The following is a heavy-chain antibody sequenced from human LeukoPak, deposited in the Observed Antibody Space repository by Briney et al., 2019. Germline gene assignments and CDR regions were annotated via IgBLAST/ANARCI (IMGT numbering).Heavy chain of an antibody. CDR1: GVSISTSNSY. V-gene: IGHV4-39*01. CDR2: MYYTGNT. Sequence: PSETLSLTCTVSGVSISTSNSYWGWIRQSPGKGLEWIGSMYYTGNTYYNASLKSRVTISIDTSKNQISLRLTSVTATDTAMYYCARQTGSGLFTLPGGQGTLVTVSS. CDR3: ARQTGSGLFTLP. D-gene: IGHD3/OR15-3a*01. J-gene: IGHJ4*02.